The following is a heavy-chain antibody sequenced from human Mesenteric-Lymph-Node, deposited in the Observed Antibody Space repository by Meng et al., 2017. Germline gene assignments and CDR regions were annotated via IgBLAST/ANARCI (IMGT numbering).Heavy chain of an antibody. V-gene: IGHV4-39*07. J-gene: IGHJ4*02. Sequence: SETLSLTCTVSGGSISSRSYYWGWIRQPPGKGLEWIGSIYYSGSTYYNPSLKSRVTISVDTSKNQFSLKLSSVTAATTAVFYGARVRFHRNYVSGKPFDYWGQGTLVTVSS. CDR2: IYYSGST. CDR3: ARVRFHRNYVSGKPFDY. D-gene: IGHD3-10*02. CDR1: GGSISSRSYY.